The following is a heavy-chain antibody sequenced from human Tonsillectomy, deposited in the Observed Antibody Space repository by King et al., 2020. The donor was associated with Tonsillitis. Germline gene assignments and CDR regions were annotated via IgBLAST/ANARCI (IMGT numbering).Heavy chain of an antibody. CDR2: IYSGGST. CDR1: GFTVSSNY. CDR3: ARDRIAVAGTLDY. Sequence: QLVQSGGGLVQPGGSLRLFCEASGFTVSSNYMSWVRQAPGKGLEWVSVIYSGGSTYYADSVKGRFTISRDNSKNTLYLQMNSLRPEDTAVYYCARDRIAVAGTLDYWGQGTLVTVSS. J-gene: IGHJ4*02. D-gene: IGHD6-19*01. V-gene: IGHV3-66*01.